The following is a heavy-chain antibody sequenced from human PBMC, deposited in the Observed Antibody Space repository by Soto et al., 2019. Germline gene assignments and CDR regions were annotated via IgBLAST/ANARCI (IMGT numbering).Heavy chain of an antibody. J-gene: IGHJ4*02. CDR3: AKEEGGGPNQFDY. Sequence: PGGSLRLSCAASGFTFSSYAMAWVRQAPGKGLERVSANSDGGTPYHAGSLQGRFTISRDNSKNTLYLQMNSLRVEDTAVYYCAKEEGGGPNQFDYWGQGALVTVSS. V-gene: IGHV3-23*01. CDR1: GFTFSSYA. CDR2: NSDGGTP. D-gene: IGHD3-16*01.